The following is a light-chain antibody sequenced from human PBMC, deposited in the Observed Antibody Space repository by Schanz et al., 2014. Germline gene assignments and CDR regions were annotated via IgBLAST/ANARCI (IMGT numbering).Light chain of an antibody. CDR3: AALDDSLDAYV. Sequence: QSVLTQPPSASGTPGQRVTISCSGGSSNIGRNTVNWYQYLPGTAPKLLIYSNTLRPSGVPDRFSNSKSGTSASLAISGLQSEDEADYYCAALDDSLDAYVFGSGTKLTVL. CDR2: SNT. V-gene: IGLV1-44*01. J-gene: IGLJ1*01. CDR1: SSNIGRNT.